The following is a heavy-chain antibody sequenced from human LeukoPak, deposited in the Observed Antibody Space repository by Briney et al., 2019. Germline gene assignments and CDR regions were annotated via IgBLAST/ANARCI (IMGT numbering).Heavy chain of an antibody. CDR1: GYTFTSYY. CDR2: INPSGGST. Sequence: GASVKVSCKASGYTFTSYYMHWVRQAPGQGLDWMGIINPSGGSTSYAQKFQGRVTMTRDTATSTVYMELSSLRTEDPAVYYWARDRWCSGGSCYSGGVGWFDPWGQGTLVTVSS. V-gene: IGHV1-46*01. D-gene: IGHD2-15*01. CDR3: ARDRWCSGGSCYSGGVGWFDP. J-gene: IGHJ5*02.